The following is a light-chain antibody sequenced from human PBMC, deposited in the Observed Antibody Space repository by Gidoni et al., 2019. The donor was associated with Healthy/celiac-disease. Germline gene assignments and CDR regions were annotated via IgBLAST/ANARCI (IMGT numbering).Light chain of an antibody. Sequence: ELVLTQSPGTLYLSPGERATLACRASQSVSSSYLAWYQQKPGQAPRLLIYGASSRATGIPDRFSGSGSGTDFTLTISRLDPEDFAVYYCQQYGSSPPTFGQGTKLEIK. J-gene: IGKJ2*01. CDR3: QQYGSSPPT. CDR1: QSVSSSY. V-gene: IGKV3-20*01. CDR2: GAS.